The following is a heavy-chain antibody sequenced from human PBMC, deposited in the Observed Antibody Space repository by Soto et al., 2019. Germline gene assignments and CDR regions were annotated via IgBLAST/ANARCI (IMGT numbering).Heavy chain of an antibody. D-gene: IGHD1-1*01. CDR2: IYYSGST. CDR3: ARAITTFYYFDY. V-gene: IGHV4-31*03. J-gene: IGHJ4*02. CDR1: GGSISSGGYF. Sequence: SETLPLTCTVSGGSISSGGYFWSWIRQHPGKGLEWIGYIYYSGSTSYNPSLKSRVIISVDTSKNQFSLNLRSVTAADTAVYYCARAITTFYYFDYWGQATLVTVSS.